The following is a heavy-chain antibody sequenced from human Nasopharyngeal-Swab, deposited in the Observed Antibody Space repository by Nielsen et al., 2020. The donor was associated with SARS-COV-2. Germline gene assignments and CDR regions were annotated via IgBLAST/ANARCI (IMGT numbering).Heavy chain of an antibody. CDR3: ARDRVGWLQLSPDAFDI. CDR1: VFTFSSYG. CDR2: IWYDGSYK. D-gene: IGHD5-24*01. Sequence: GGSVRLSCIVSVFTFSSYGMHWVRQAPGKGLEWVAVIWYDGSYKYYGDSVKGRFTISRDNSKNTLYLEMNNLRVEDTAVYYCARDRVGWLQLSPDAFDIWGQGTMVTVSS. J-gene: IGHJ3*02. V-gene: IGHV3-33*01.